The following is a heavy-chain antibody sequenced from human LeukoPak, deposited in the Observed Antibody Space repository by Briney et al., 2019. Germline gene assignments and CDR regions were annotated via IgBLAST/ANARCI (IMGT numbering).Heavy chain of an antibody. CDR2: ISGSGGST. D-gene: IGHD5-18*01. Sequence: GGSLRLSCAASGFTFGSYAMSWVRQAPGKGLEWVSAISGSGGSTYYADSVKGRFTISRDNSKNTLYLQMNSLRAEDTAVYYCAKVGWDTAMVTGWFDPWGQGTLVTVSS. V-gene: IGHV3-23*01. CDR1: GFTFGSYA. J-gene: IGHJ5*02. CDR3: AKVGWDTAMVTGWFDP.